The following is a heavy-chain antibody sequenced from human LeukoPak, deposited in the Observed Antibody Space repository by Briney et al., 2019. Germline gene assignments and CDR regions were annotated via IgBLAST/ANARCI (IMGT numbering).Heavy chain of an antibody. Sequence: SETLSLTCTVSGGSISSYYWSWIRQPAGKGLEWIGRIYTSGSTNYDPSLKSRVTMSVDTSKNQFSLKLSSVTAADTAVYYCARGDNGYCSSTSCYPPDYWGQGTLVTVSS. CDR3: ARGDNGYCSSTSCYPPDY. J-gene: IGHJ4*02. CDR2: IYTSGST. D-gene: IGHD2-2*01. V-gene: IGHV4-4*07. CDR1: GGSISSYY.